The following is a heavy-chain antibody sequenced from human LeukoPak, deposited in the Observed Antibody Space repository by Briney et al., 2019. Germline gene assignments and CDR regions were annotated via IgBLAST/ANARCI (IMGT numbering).Heavy chain of an antibody. D-gene: IGHD4-17*01. CDR2: IYTSGST. Sequence: SETLSLTCTVSGGSISSYYWSWIRQPAGKGLEWIGRIYTSGSTNYNPSLKSRVTMSVDTSKNQFSLKLSSVTAADTAVYYCARVTTVTTGEYYYYMDVWGKGTTVTISS. CDR3: ARVTTVTTGEYYYYMDV. V-gene: IGHV4-4*07. J-gene: IGHJ6*03. CDR1: GGSISSYY.